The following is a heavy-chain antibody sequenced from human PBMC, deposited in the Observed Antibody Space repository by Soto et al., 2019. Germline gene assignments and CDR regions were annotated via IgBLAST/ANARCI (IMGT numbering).Heavy chain of an antibody. CDR2: IYYSGST. CDR1: GGSISSSSYY. J-gene: IGHJ4*02. Sequence: PSETLSLTCTVSGGSISSSSYYWGWIRQPPGKGLEWIGSIYYSGSTYYNPSLKSRVTISVDTSKNQFSLKLSSVTAADTAVYYCARRNFGYDFWSGYPKPYYFDYWGQGTLVTVSS. D-gene: IGHD3-3*01. CDR3: ARRNFGYDFWSGYPKPYYFDY. V-gene: IGHV4-39*01.